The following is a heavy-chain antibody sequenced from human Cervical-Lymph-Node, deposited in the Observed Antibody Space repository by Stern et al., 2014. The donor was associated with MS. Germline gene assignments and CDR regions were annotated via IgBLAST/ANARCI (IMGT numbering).Heavy chain of an antibody. CDR3: ARSSTVTPNAFDI. V-gene: IGHV4-30-2*01. D-gene: IGHD4-17*01. J-gene: IGHJ3*02. CDR2: IYHSGTP. CDR1: GGSISSGGYS. Sequence: QMQLVQSGSGLVKPSQTLSLTCAVSGGSISSGGYSWSWIRQPPGTGLEWIVYIYHSGTPYYTPSLKSRVTIPVDSPTTQFSLKLSSWTAADTAVYYCARSSTVTPNAFDIWGQGTMVTVSS.